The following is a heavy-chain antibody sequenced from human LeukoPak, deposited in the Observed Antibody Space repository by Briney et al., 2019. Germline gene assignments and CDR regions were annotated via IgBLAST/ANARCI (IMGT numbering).Heavy chain of an antibody. Sequence: GGSLRLSCAASGFTFDDYAMHWVRQAPGKGLEWVSLISWDGGSTYYADSVKGRFTISRDNSKNSLYLQMNSLRAEDTALYYCAGGDYIYGSYMDVWGKGTTVTVSS. CDR1: GFTFDDYA. CDR3: AGGDYIYGSYMDV. J-gene: IGHJ6*03. V-gene: IGHV3-43D*03. D-gene: IGHD5-18*01. CDR2: ISWDGGST.